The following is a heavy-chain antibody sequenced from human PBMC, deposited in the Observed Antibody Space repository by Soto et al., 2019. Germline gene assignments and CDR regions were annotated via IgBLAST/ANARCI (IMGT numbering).Heavy chain of an antibody. CDR2: ISGSDDST. CDR1: GFTFSSYG. V-gene: IGHV3-23*01. D-gene: IGHD6-6*01. Sequence: EVQQLESGGGLVQPGESLRLSCAASGFTFSSYGMSWVRQAPGKGLEWVSVISGSDDSTYYADSVKGRFTISRDNSKNTLYLQMNSLRAEDTAVYYCAKRSSSSTFDYWGQGTLVTVSS. CDR3: AKRSSSSTFDY. J-gene: IGHJ4*02.